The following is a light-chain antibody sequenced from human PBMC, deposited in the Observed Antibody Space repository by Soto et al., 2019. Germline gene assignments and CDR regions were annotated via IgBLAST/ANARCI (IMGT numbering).Light chain of an antibody. V-gene: IGKV3-20*01. Sequence: IVLTQSPGTLSLSPGERATLSCRASQSVSSSYLAWYQQKPGQAPRLLIYGASSRATGIPDRFSGSGSGTDLTLTISRLEPEDFAVYYCQVRGSAHPQLTFGGGTKVDIX. CDR2: GAS. CDR1: QSVSSSY. CDR3: QVRGSAHPQLT. J-gene: IGKJ4*01.